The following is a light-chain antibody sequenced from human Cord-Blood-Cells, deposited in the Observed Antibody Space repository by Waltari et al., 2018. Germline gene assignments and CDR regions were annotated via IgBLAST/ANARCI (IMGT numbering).Light chain of an antibody. CDR1: RSDVGGYHY. CDR3: SSYTSSSTVV. V-gene: IGLV2-14*01. J-gene: IGLJ2*01. CDR2: DVS. Sequence: QSALTQPASVSGSPGQSITISRTGTRSDVGGYHYVSWYQQHPGKAPKLMIYDVSNRPSGVSNRFSGSKSGNTASMTISGLQAEDEADYYCSSYTSSSTVVFGGGTKLTVL.